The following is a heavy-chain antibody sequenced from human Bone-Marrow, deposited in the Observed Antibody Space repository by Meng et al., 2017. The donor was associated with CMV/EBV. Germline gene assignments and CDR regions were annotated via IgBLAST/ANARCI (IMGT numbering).Heavy chain of an antibody. CDR2: VYYSGST. V-gene: IGHV4-59*01. Sequence: QVQLQESGPGLVKPSETLSPTCTVPSGSISSYYWSWIRHSPGKGLEWIGYVYYSGSTNYNRSLKSRVTMSVDTSKKQFSLKLSSVTAADTAVYYCARGVWDNSGWAYFDYWGQGTLVTVSS. J-gene: IGHJ4*02. CDR1: SGSISSYY. D-gene: IGHD6-19*01. CDR3: ARGVWDNSGWAYFDY.